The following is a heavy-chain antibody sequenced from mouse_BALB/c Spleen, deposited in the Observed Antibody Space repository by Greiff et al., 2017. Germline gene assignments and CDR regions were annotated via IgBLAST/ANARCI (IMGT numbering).Heavy chain of an antibody. D-gene: IGHD1-2*01. V-gene: IGHV3-2*02. CDR1: GYSITSDYA. CDR2: ISYSGST. Sequence: EVKLQESGPGLVKPSQSLSLTCTVTGYSITSDYAWNWIRQFPGNKLEWMGYISYSGSTSYNPSLKSRISITRDTSKNQFFLQLNSVTTEDTATYYCARRGHYSWYFDVWGAGTTVTVSS. J-gene: IGHJ1*01. CDR3: ARRGHYSWYFDV.